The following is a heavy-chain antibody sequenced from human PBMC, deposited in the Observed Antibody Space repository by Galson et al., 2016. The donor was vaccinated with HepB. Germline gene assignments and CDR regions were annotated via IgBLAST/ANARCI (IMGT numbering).Heavy chain of an antibody. CDR3: AKDGAIYGSCTSTSCSSYSDY. CDR2: ISYDGGIK. D-gene: IGHD2-2*01. Sequence: SLRLSCAASGFTFSNFAMNWVRQAPGKGLEWVAVISYDGGIKTYADSVKGRFTISRDNSKNTLFLQMNSLRAEDTAIYYCAKDGAIYGSCTSTSCSSYSDYWGLGTLVTVSS. V-gene: IGHV3-30-3*01. CDR1: GFTFSNFA. J-gene: IGHJ4*01.